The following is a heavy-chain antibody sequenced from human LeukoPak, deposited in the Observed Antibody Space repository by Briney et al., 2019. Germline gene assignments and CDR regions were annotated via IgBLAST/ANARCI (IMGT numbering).Heavy chain of an antibody. CDR3: VSPRGFSYGYFDY. Sequence: SETLSLTCTVSGSSISSSSAYWGWIRQPPGKGLEWIGSIYYSKNTYYNPSLKSRVTISADTSKNQFSLTLGSVSATDTAVYYCVSPRGFSYGYFDYWGQGTLVTVSS. J-gene: IGHJ4*02. V-gene: IGHV4-39*01. D-gene: IGHD5-18*01. CDR1: GSSISSSSAY. CDR2: IYYSKNT.